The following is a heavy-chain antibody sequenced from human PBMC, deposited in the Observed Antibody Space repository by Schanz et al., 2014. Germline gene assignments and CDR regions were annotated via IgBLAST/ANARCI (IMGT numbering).Heavy chain of an antibody. D-gene: IGHD3-3*01. J-gene: IGHJ4*02. Sequence: VESGGGVVQPGRSLRLSCAASGFTFSKYGMHWVRQAPGKGLEWVAVIWYDGSNKDYADSVKGRFTISRDNSKNMLYLQMNSLRDEDTAVYYCAATTILADWGQGTLVAVSS. V-gene: IGHV3-33*01. CDR3: AATTILAD. CDR1: GFTFSKYG. CDR2: IWYDGSNK.